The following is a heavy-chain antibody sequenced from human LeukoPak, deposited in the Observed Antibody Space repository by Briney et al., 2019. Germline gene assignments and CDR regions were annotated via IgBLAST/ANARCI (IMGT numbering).Heavy chain of an antibody. Sequence: GGSLRLSCAASGFTFSSYAMSWVRQTPGKGLEWVSAISGSGGSTYYADSVKGRFTISRDNSKNTLYLQMNSLRAEDTAVYYCAKDDGWYPLRGYFDYWGQGTLVTVSS. CDR3: AKDDGWYPLRGYFDY. D-gene: IGHD6-19*01. J-gene: IGHJ4*02. CDR1: GFTFSSYA. CDR2: ISGSGGST. V-gene: IGHV3-23*01.